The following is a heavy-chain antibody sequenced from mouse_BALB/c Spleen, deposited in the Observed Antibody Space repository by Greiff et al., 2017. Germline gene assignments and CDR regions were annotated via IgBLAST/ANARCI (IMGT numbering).Heavy chain of an antibody. Sequence: EVKLVESGPGLVKPSQSLSLTCTVTGYSITSDYAWNWIRQFPGNKLEWMGYISYSGSTSYNPSLKSRISITRDTSKNQFFLQLNSVTTEDTATYYCARERDSSGYGYAMDYWGQGTSVTVSS. CDR3: ARERDSSGYGYAMDY. CDR1: GYSITSDYA. D-gene: IGHD3-2*01. J-gene: IGHJ4*01. CDR2: ISYSGST. V-gene: IGHV3-2*02.